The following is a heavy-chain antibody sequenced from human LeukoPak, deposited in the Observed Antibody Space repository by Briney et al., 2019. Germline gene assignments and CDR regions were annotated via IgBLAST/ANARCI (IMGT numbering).Heavy chain of an antibody. D-gene: IGHD2-8*01. CDR2: SRNKANSYTT. CDR1: GFTFSAHY. Sequence: GGSLRLSCAASGFTFSAHYLDWVRQAPGKGLEWVGRSRNKANSYTTEYAASVRGRFTISRDDSKNSLYLQMNSLKIEDTAVYYCIRVNNGYAKDFDYWGQGTLVTVSS. V-gene: IGHV3-72*01. CDR3: IRVNNGYAKDFDY. J-gene: IGHJ4*02.